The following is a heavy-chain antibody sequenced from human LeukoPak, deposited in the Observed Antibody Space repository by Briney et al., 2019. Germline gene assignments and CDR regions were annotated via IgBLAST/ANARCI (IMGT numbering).Heavy chain of an antibody. V-gene: IGHV3-23*01. J-gene: IGHJ4*02. Sequence: PGGSLRLSCAASGFTFSSYAMSWVRQAPGKGLEWVSAISGSGGSTYYADSVKGRFTISRDNSKNTLYLQMNSLRAEDTAVYYCAKDRSVAYDSSGYYYKGGFDYWGQGTLVTVSS. CDR1: GFTFSSYA. CDR3: AKDRSVAYDSSGYYYKGGFDY. CDR2: ISGSGGST. D-gene: IGHD3-22*01.